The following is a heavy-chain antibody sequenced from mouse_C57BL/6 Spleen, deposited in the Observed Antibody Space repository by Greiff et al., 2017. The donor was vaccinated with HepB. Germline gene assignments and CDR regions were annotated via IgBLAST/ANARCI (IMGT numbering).Heavy chain of an antibody. CDR1: GYTFTSYW. V-gene: IGHV1-59*01. J-gene: IGHJ4*01. CDR3: ARPSFITTVVATDYYAMDY. D-gene: IGHD1-1*01. Sequence: QVQLQQPGAELVRPGPSVKLSCKASGYTFTSYWMHWVKQRPGQGLEWIGVIDPSDSYTNYNQKFKGKATLTVDTSSSTAYMQLSSLTSEDSAVYYCARPSFITTVVATDYYAMDYWGQGTSVTVSS. CDR2: IDPSDSYT.